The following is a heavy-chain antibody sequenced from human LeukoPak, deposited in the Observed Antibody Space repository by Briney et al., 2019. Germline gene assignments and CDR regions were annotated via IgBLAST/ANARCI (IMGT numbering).Heavy chain of an antibody. V-gene: IGHV3-23*01. Sequence: GGSLRLSCAASGFTFSSYAMNWVRQAPGKGLEWVSAISSSGGSTYYADSVKGRFTISRDNSKSTLYLQMNSLRAEDTAVYYCAKDPRRNYYDSCGYLVYWGQGTLVSLSS. CDR3: AKDPRRNYYDSCGYLVY. CDR1: GFTFSSYA. CDR2: ISSSGGST. J-gene: IGHJ4*02. D-gene: IGHD3-22*01.